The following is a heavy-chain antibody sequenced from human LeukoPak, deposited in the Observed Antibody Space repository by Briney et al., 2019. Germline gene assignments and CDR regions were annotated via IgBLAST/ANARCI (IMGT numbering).Heavy chain of an antibody. CDR1: GGSISSSNW. CDR2: IYHSGST. CDR3: AREDVAVAGTVYY. J-gene: IGHJ4*02. Sequence: SETLSLTCAVSGGSISSSNWWSWVRQPPRKGLEWIGEIYHSGSTNYNPSLKSRVTISVDKSKNQFSLKLSSVTAADTAVYYCAREDVAVAGTVYYWGQGTLVTVSS. V-gene: IGHV4-4*02. D-gene: IGHD6-19*01.